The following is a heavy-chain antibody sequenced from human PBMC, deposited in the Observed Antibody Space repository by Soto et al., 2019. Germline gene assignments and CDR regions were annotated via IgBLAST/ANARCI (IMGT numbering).Heavy chain of an antibody. CDR3: VRDGTKTLRDWFDP. Sequence: SETLSLTCTVSGASISGFYWSWIRKYAGKGLEWIGRIYATGTTDYNRSLKSRVMMSVDTSKKQFSLKLRSVTAADTAVYYCVRDGTKTLRDWFDPWGQGISVTVSS. CDR1: GASISGFY. J-gene: IGHJ5*02. V-gene: IGHV4-4*07. D-gene: IGHD1-1*01. CDR2: IYATGTT.